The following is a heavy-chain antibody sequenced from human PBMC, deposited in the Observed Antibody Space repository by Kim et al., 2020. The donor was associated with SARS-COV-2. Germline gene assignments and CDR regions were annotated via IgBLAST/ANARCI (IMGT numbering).Heavy chain of an antibody. V-gene: IGHV3-23*01. CDR3: AQLGQVSGFYEDFVH. CDR2: VSPNGANR. CDR1: GFTFSDHA. J-gene: IGHJ4*02. Sequence: GGSLRLSCADSGFTFSDHAMSWVRQAPGKGLEWVSSVSPNGANRHYADSVKGRFSISRDNSRSTLSLQLTSLRAEDTALYYCAQLGQVSGFYEDFVHWGQGTLVSVSS. D-gene: IGHD3-3*01.